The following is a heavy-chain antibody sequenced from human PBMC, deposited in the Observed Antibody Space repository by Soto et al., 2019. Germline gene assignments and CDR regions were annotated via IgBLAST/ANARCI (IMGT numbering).Heavy chain of an antibody. CDR3: AKGDYGANYNFDY. CDR2: ISGSGGST. CDR1: GFTFSSHA. D-gene: IGHD4-17*01. J-gene: IGHJ4*02. Sequence: GGSLRLSCAASGFTFSSHAMSWVRQAPGKGLEWVSAISGSGGSTYYADSVKGRFTISRDNSKNTLYLQMNSLRAEDTAVYYCAKGDYGANYNFDYWGQGTLVTSPQ. V-gene: IGHV3-23*01.